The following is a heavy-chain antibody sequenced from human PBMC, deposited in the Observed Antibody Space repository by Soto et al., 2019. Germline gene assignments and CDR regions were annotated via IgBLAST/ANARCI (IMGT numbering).Heavy chain of an antibody. J-gene: IGHJ4*02. CDR3: AMSYGVDDY. V-gene: IGHV3-48*01. Sequence: EVQLVESGGGLVQPGGSLRLSCAASGFTFSSDSMNCVRQAPGKGLEWVSYISSSSSTIYYADSVKGRFTISRDNAKNSLYLQMNSLRAEDTAVYYCAMSYGVDDYWGQGTLVTVSS. CDR2: ISSSSSTI. CDR1: GFTFSSDS. D-gene: IGHD4-17*01.